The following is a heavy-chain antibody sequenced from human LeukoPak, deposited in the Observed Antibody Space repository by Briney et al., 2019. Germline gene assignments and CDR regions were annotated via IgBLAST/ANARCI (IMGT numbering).Heavy chain of an antibody. Sequence: GASVKVSCNASGYTFTGYYMHWVRQAPGQGLEWMGWINPNSGGTNYAQKLQGRVTMTRDTSISTAYMELSRLRSDDTAVYYCARYRYGDSSGHYYYYYYMDVWGKGTTVTVSS. CDR1: GYTFTGYY. CDR3: ARYRYGDSSGHYYYYYYMDV. CDR2: INPNSGGT. J-gene: IGHJ6*03. V-gene: IGHV1-2*02. D-gene: IGHD3-22*01.